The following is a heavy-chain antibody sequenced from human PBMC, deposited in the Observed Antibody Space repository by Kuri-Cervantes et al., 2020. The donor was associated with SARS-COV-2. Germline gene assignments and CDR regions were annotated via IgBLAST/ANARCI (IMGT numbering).Heavy chain of an antibody. CDR2: IAYDGSNK. CDR3: ATDRVRVVTHNFDY. J-gene: IGHJ4*02. CDR1: GFTFSSYG. V-gene: IGHV3-30*03. D-gene: IGHD3-10*01. Sequence: SLKISCAASGFTFSSYGMHWVRQAPGKGLEWVAVIAYDGSNKYYGSSVKGRFTIPRDNSKNTLYLQMNSLRAEDTAVYYCATDRVRVVTHNFDYWGQGTMVTVSS.